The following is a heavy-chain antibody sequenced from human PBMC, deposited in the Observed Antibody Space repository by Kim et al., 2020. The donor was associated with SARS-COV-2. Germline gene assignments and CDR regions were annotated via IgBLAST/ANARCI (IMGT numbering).Heavy chain of an antibody. J-gene: IGHJ6*02. V-gene: IGHV3-21*01. D-gene: IGHD3-9*01. CDR2: ISSSSSYI. CDR1: GFTFSSYS. Sequence: GGSLRLSCAASGFTFSSYSMNWVRQAPGKGLEWVSSISSSSSYIYYADSVKGRFTISRDNAKNSLYLQMNSLRAEDTAVYYCARLGGLTFEPPRYYYYYGMDVWGQGTTVTVSS. CDR3: ARLGGLTFEPPRYYYYYGMDV.